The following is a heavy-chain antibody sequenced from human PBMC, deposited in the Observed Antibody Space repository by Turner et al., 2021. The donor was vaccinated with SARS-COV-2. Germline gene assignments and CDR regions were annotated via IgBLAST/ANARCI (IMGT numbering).Heavy chain of an antibody. V-gene: IGHV3-23*01. Sequence: EVPLLESGGGLVQPGGSLQLSCSASGFTFSSYAMSWVRQHPGKGLEWVAGIHVSGDNSDYADSVRGRFTISRDNSKNTLFLKMKSLRAEDTAVYYCAKDHEATRGHFDYWGKGTLITISS. CDR2: IHVSGDNS. CDR1: GFTFSSYA. J-gene: IGHJ4*02. CDR3: AKDHEATRGHFDY. D-gene: IGHD5-12*01.